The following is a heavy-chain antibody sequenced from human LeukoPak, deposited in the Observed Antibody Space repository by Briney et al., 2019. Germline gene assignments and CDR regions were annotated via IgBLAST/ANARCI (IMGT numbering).Heavy chain of an antibody. V-gene: IGHV3-21*01. CDR2: ISTSSNYI. J-gene: IGHJ4*02. D-gene: IGHD3-9*01. CDR1: GFTFSTYS. Sequence: TGGSLRLSCVASGFTFSTYSMNWVRQAPGKGLEWVSFISTSSNYIYYADSVKGRFTISRDNAKNTLYLQMNSLRAEDTAVYYCAKSWRSYWLSALNYWGQGTLVTVSS. CDR3: AKSWRSYWLSALNY.